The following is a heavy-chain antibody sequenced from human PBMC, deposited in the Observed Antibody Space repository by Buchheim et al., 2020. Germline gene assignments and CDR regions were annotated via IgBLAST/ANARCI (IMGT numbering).Heavy chain of an antibody. CDR2: IDHDGSAT. J-gene: IGHJ4*02. V-gene: IGHV3-74*01. D-gene: IGHD5-18*01. CDR1: GFTFSSHW. Sequence: EVQLVESGGGLVQPGGSLRLSCAASGFTFSSHWMHWVRQAPGKGLVWVGRIDHDGSATTHADSVKGRVTISRANAKNTLFLQMNSLRVEDTAVYYCARGGGIGAMDYWGQG. CDR3: ARGGGIGAMDY.